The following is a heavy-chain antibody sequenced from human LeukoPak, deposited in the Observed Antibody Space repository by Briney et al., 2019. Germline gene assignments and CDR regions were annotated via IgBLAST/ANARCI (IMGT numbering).Heavy chain of an antibody. CDR1: GGSSSDYY. CDR3: ARVGFLEWRGMDV. V-gene: IGHV4-34*01. J-gene: IGHJ6*04. Sequence: SETLSLTCAVYGGSSSDYYWTWIRQPPGKGLEWIGSIYYSGSTYYNPSLKSRVTISVDTSKNQFSLKLSSVTAADTAVYYCARVGFLEWRGMDVWGKGTTVTVSS. D-gene: IGHD3-3*02. CDR2: IYYSGST.